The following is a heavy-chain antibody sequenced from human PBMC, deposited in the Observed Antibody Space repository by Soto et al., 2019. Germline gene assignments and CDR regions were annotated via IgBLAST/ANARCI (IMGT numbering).Heavy chain of an antibody. V-gene: IGHV1-46*01. Sequence: GASVKGSCKASGYTFTSYYMHWVRQAPGQGLEWMGRINPSGGSTGYAQKFQGRVTMTRNTSKTTAYMELSGLRSEDTAVYYCARRRFCTNGVCPRDAFDIWGQGTMVTVSS. CDR1: GYTFTSYY. CDR2: INPSGGST. CDR3: ARRRFCTNGVCPRDAFDI. J-gene: IGHJ3*02. D-gene: IGHD2-8*01.